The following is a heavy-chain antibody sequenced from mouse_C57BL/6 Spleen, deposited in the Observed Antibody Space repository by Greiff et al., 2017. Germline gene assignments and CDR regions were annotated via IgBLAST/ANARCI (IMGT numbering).Heavy chain of an antibody. Sequence: VKVVESGPGLVAPSQRLSITCTVSGFSLTSYGVSWVRQPPGKGLEWLGVIWGDGSTNYHSALISRLSISKDNSKSQVVLKLNSLQTDDTATYYCAKAAGGFDYWGQGTTLTVSS. J-gene: IGHJ2*01. V-gene: IGHV2-3*01. CDR3: AKAAGGFDY. CDR2: IWGDGST. CDR1: GFSLTSYG.